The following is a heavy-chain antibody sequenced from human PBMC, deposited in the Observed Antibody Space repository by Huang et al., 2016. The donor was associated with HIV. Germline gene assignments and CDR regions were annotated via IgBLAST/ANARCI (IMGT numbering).Heavy chain of an antibody. Sequence: QVQLQESGPGLVKPSETLSLTCTVSGGSMSSYYWSWIRQPPGKGLEWIGYIYYSGGTNDNPSLKTRVTISVDTSKSQCSLRLSSVTAADTAVYYCASASIAARRWFDPWGQGSLVTVSS. CDR2: IYYSGGT. D-gene: IGHD6-6*01. V-gene: IGHV4-59*01. J-gene: IGHJ5*02. CDR3: ASASIAARRWFDP. CDR1: GGSMSSYY.